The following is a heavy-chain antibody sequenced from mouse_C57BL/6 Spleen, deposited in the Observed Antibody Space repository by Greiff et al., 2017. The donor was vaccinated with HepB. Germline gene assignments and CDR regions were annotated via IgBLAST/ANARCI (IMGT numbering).Heavy chain of an antibody. J-gene: IGHJ2*01. D-gene: IGHD1-1*01. V-gene: IGHV5-4*01. CDR3: ARRSDYYGSSWYYFDY. CDR2: ISDGGSYT. Sequence: EVQGVESGGGLVKPGGSLKLSCAASGFTFSSYAMSWVRQTPEKRLEWVATISDGGSYTYYPDNVKGRFTISRDNAKNNLYLQMSHLKSEDTAMYYCARRSDYYGSSWYYFDYWGQGTTLTVSS. CDR1: GFTFSSYA.